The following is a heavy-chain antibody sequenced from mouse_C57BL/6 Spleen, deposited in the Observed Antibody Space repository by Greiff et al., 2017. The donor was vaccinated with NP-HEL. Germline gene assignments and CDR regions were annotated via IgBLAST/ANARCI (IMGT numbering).Heavy chain of an antibody. CDR1: GYTFTSYW. J-gene: IGHJ2*01. V-gene: IGHV1-50*01. Sequence: QVQLQQPGAELVKPGASVKLSCKASGYTFTSYWMQWVKQRPGQGLEWIGEIDPSDSYTNYNQKFKGKATLTVDTSSSTAYMQLSSLTSEDSAVYYCARLSSTVVDDYFDYWGQGTTLTVSS. D-gene: IGHD1-1*01. CDR2: IDPSDSYT. CDR3: ARLSSTVVDDYFDY.